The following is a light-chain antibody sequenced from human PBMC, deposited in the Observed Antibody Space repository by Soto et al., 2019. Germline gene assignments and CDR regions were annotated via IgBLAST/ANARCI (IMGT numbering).Light chain of an antibody. V-gene: IGLV2-23*02. CDR2: EVS. CDR3: CSYADGTSVR. CDR1: SSDVGSYNL. J-gene: IGLJ2*01. Sequence: QSALTQPASVSGSPGQSITISCTGTSSDVGSYNLVSWYQQHPGKAPNFIIYEVSKRPSGVSNRSSGSKSGNTASLTISGLQAEDEADYYCCSYADGTSVRFGGGTKVTVL.